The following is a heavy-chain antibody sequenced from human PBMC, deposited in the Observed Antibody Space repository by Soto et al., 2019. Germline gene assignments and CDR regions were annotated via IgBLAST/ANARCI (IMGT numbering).Heavy chain of an antibody. CDR1: GGSISSGGYY. CDR2: IYYSGST. Sequence: SETLSLTCTVSGGSISSGGYYWSWIRQHPGKGLEWIGYIYYSGSTYYNPSLKSRVTISVDTSKNQFSLKLSSVTAADTAVYYCARHHHYYYYGMNVWGQGTTVTVSS. CDR3: ARHHHYYYYGMNV. V-gene: IGHV4-31*03. J-gene: IGHJ6*02.